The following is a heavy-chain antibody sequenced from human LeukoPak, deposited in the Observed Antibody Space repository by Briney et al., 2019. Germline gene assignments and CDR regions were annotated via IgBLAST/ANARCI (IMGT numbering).Heavy chain of an antibody. Sequence: GSSVKVSCKASGGTFSSYAISWVRQATGQGLEWMGWMNPNSGNTGYAQKFQGRVTMTRNTSISTAYMELSSLRSEDTAVYYCALIAAAGTGGSYYYYYMDVWGKGTTVTVSS. CDR2: MNPNSGNT. CDR1: GGTFSSYA. CDR3: ALIAAAGTGGSYYYYYMDV. V-gene: IGHV1-8*02. D-gene: IGHD6-13*01. J-gene: IGHJ6*03.